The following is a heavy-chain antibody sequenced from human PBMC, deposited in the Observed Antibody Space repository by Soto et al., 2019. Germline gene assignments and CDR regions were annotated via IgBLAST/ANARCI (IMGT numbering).Heavy chain of an antibody. D-gene: IGHD1-26*01. J-gene: IGHJ5*02. CDR3: ARSSGGNFGIIIEGTNWFAP. V-gene: IGHV1-46*01. CDR1: RDTFTSYY. CDR2: INPHGGST. Sequence: ASVKVSCKAPRDTFTSYYINWVRQAPGQGLEWMGVINPHGGSTAYAQKFKGRVTLTRDTSASTVYMEVSSLTSEDTAMYYCARSSGGNFGIIIEGTNWFAPWGRGILVTVSS.